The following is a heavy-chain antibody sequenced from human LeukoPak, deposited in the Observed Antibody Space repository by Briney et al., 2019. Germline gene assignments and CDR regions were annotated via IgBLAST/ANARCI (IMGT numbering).Heavy chain of an antibody. CDR2: INHSGST. V-gene: IGHV4-34*01. CDR3: ARRVPYYGSGSYRAWFDP. CDR1: GGSFSGYY. J-gene: IGHJ5*02. Sequence: SETLSLTCAVYGGSFSGYYWSWIRQPPGKGLEWIGEINHSGSTNYNPSLKSRVTISVDTSKNQFSLKLSSVTAAATAVYYCARRVPYYGSGSYRAWFDPWGQGTLVTVSS. D-gene: IGHD3-10*01.